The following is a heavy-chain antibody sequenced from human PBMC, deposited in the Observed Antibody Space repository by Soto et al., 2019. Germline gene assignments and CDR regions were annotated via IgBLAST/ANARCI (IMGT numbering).Heavy chain of an antibody. J-gene: IGHJ6*02. V-gene: IGHV1-18*01. CDR1: GYTFTSYG. Sequence: ASVKVSCKASGYTFTSYGISWVRQAPGQGLEWMGWISAYNGNTNYAQKLQGRVTMTTDTSTSTAYMELRSPRSDDTAVYYCARADYISSFSIPWTTYYGMYVWGQGSKVPVSS. CDR3: ARADYISSFSIPWTTYYGMYV. CDR2: ISAYNGNT. D-gene: IGHD6-6*01.